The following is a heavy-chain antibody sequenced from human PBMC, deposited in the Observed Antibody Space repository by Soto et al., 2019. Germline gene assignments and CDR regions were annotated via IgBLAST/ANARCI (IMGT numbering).Heavy chain of an antibody. CDR3: ARDPGRYYGSGSSIY. CDR1: GFTFSSYG. CDR2: IWYDGSNK. V-gene: IGHV3-33*01. Sequence: GGSLRLSCAASGFTFSSYGMHWVRQAPGKGLEWVAVIWYDGSNKYYADSVKGRFTISRDNSKNTLYLQMNSLRAEDTAVYYCARDPGRYYGSGSSIYWGQGTLVTVSS. D-gene: IGHD3-10*01. J-gene: IGHJ4*02.